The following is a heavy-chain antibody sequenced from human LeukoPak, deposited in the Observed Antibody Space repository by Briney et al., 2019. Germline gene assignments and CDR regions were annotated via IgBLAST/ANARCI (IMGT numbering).Heavy chain of an antibody. J-gene: IGHJ3*01. D-gene: IGHD3-22*01. CDR1: GYTFTKYY. CDR2: INPSGGST. V-gene: IGHV1-46*04. Sequence: ASLKVSCKASGYTFTKYYMHWVRQAPGQRLEWMGFINPSGGSTTYAQKLQGRVTMTRDTSTSTVQMELSSLRSEDTALYYCARASVVVSTTSFALDVWGQGTMVTVSS. CDR3: ARASVVVSTTSFALDV.